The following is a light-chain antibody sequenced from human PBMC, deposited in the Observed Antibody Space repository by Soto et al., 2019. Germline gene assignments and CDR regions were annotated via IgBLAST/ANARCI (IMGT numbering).Light chain of an antibody. J-gene: IGLJ1*01. V-gene: IGLV2-14*03. Sequence: QSALTQPASVSGSPGQSITISCTGTSSDVGGYNFVSWYQHHPGKAPKIMIYDVTNRPSGGSNRFSGSKSGNTASLTISGLQAEDEADYYCSSYTSSSTLVFGTGTKVTVL. CDR2: DVT. CDR3: SSYTSSSTLV. CDR1: SSDVGGYNF.